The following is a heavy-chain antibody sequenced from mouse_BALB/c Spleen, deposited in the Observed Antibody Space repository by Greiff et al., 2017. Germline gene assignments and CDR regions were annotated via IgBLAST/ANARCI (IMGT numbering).Heavy chain of an antibody. Sequence: QVQLKESGAELAKPGASVKMSCKASGYTFTSYWMHWVKQRPGQGLEWIGYINPSTGYTEYNQKFKDKATLTADKSSSTAYMQLSSLTSEDSAVYYCARFYGLYAMDYWGQGTSVTVSS. CDR3: ARFYGLYAMDY. D-gene: IGHD1-1*02. J-gene: IGHJ4*01. CDR1: GYTFTSYW. V-gene: IGHV1-7*01. CDR2: INPSTGYT.